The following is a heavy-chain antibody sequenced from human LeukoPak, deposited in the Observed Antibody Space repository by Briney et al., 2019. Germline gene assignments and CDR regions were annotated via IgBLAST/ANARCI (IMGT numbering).Heavy chain of an antibody. CDR2: MNPNSGNT. J-gene: IGHJ4*02. CDR3: TSAMKYYDPRAYYPFDF. V-gene: IGHV1-8*01. D-gene: IGHD3-22*01. Sequence: ASVTVSCQASGYTFTNYDINWVRQAAGQGLEWLGWMNPNSGNTGYAQKFQGRVTMTRNNAITTAYMELSGLTSEDTAVYYCTSAMKYYDPRAYYPFDFWGQGTLVTVSS. CDR1: GYTFTNYD.